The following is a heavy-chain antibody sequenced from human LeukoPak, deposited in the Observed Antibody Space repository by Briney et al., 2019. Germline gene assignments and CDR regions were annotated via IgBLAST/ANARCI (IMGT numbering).Heavy chain of an antibody. Sequence: GGSLRLSCAASGFTFSSYEMNWVRQAPGKGLEWVSYISSSGSTIYYADAVKGRFTITRDNARNLLYLQMNSLGAEDTAVYYCARGGGMITFGGVTIDYWGQGTLVTVSS. D-gene: IGHD3-16*01. CDR3: ARGGGMITFGGVTIDY. V-gene: IGHV3-48*03. J-gene: IGHJ4*02. CDR2: ISSSGSTI. CDR1: GFTFSSYE.